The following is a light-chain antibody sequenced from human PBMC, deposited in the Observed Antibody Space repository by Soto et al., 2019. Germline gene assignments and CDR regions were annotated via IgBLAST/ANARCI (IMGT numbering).Light chain of an antibody. CDR2: KAS. V-gene: IGKV1-5*03. Sequence: DIQMTQSPSTLSASVGDRVTITCRASQSISSWLAWYQQEPGKPPKLLISKASSLESGVPSRFSGSGSETEFSLTISSLQPDDFSSYYCQQYKTYRELTFGGGTKVEIK. J-gene: IGKJ4*01. CDR1: QSISSW. CDR3: QQYKTYRELT.